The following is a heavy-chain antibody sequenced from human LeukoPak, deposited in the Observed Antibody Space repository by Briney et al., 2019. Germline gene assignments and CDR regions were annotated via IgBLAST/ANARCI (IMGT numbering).Heavy chain of an antibody. D-gene: IGHD3-3*02. V-gene: IGHV5-51*01. Sequence: GESLKISCKGSGYSFTSYWIGWVRQMPGKGLECMGIIYPGDSDTRYSPSFQGQVTISADKSISTAYLQWSSLKASDTAMYYCARVTELPFLEWPNAFDIWGQGTTVTVSS. CDR1: GYSFTSYW. J-gene: IGHJ3*02. CDR2: IYPGDSDT. CDR3: ARVTELPFLEWPNAFDI.